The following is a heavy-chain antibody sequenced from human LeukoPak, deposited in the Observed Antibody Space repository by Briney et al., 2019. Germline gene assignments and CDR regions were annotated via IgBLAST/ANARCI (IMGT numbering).Heavy chain of an antibody. CDR1: GGSISSGGYS. CDR3: ARWPLAVAANYYFDY. CDR2: INHTGST. J-gene: IGHJ4*02. Sequence: SETLSLTCAVSGGSISSGGYSWSWIRQPPGKGLEWIGEINHTGSTNYNPSLKSRVTISVDTSRNQFSLKLSSVTAADTAVYYCARWPLAVAANYYFDYWGQGILVTVSS. D-gene: IGHD6-19*01. V-gene: IGHV4-30-2*01.